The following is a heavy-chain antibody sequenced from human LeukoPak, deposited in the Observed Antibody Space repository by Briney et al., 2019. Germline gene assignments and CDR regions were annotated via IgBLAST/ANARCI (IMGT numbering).Heavy chain of an antibody. V-gene: IGHV3-43*01. J-gene: IGHJ6*03. CDR2: ISWDGGST. CDR1: GFTFDDYT. D-gene: IGHD2-2*01. CDR3: AKAGYCSSTSCFTYYYYYMDV. Sequence: GGSLRLSCAASGFTFDDYTMHWDRQAPGKGLEWVSLISWDGGSTYYADSVKGRFTISRDNSKNSLYLQMNSLRTEDTALYYCAKAGYCSSTSCFTYYYYYMDVWGKGTTVTVSS.